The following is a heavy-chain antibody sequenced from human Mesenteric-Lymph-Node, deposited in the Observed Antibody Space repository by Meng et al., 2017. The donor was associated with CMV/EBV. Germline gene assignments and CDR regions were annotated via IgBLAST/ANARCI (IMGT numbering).Heavy chain of an antibody. CDR1: GFTFSSYE. D-gene: IGHD6-19*01. V-gene: IGHV3-48*03. Sequence: GESLKISCATSGFTFSSYEMNWVRQAPGKGLEWVSYISSTGNTIYYADSVKGRFTISRDNAKNSLYLQMNSLRAEDTAVYYCARDIAEQWLATYYYYGMDVWGQGTTVTVSS. J-gene: IGHJ6*02. CDR2: ISSTGNTI. CDR3: ARDIAEQWLATYYYYGMDV.